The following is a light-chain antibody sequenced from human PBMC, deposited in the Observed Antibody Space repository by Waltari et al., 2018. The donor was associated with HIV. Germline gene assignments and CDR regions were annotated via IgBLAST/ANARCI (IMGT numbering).Light chain of an antibody. CDR3: QSYDSSLSDWV. CDR2: GNT. Sequence: QSVLTQPPSVSGAPGRTVTGSCTGGSSNIGADYDGHVYRQLPGVAPKLLILGNTNRPSGVPDRFSGSKAGTSASLAITGLQAEDEADYFCQSYDSSLSDWVFGGGTKLTVL. V-gene: IGLV1-40*01. J-gene: IGLJ3*02. CDR1: SSNIGADYD.